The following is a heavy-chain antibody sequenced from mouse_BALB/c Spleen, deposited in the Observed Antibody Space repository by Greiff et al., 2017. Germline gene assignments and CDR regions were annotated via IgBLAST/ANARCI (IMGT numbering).Heavy chain of an antibody. CDR1: GFTFSDYY. J-gene: IGHJ2*01. CDR2: ISDGGSYT. CDR3: ARGRNDYDLDY. V-gene: IGHV5-4*02. D-gene: IGHD2-4*01. Sequence: VQLKESGGGLVKPGGSLKLSCAASGFTFSDYYMYWVRQTPEKRLEWVATISDGGSYTYYPDSVKGRFTISRDNAKNNLYLQMSSLKSEDTAMYYCARGRNDYDLDYWGQGTTLTVSS.